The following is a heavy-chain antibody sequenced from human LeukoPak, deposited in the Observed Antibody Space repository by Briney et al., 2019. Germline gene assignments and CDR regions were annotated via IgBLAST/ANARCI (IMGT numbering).Heavy chain of an antibody. J-gene: IGHJ3*02. V-gene: IGHV3-30-3*01. D-gene: IGHD2/OR15-2a*01. CDR1: GFTFSSYA. Sequence: GSLKLSCAASGFTFSSYAMHWVRQAPGKGLEWVAVISYDGSNKYYADSVKGRFTISRDNSKNTLYLQMNSLRAEDTAVYYCARAQNLGAFDIWGQGTMVTVSS. CDR2: ISYDGSNK. CDR3: ARAQNLGAFDI.